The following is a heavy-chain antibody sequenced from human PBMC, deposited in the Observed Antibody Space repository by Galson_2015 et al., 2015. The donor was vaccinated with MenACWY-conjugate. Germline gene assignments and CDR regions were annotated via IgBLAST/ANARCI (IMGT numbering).Heavy chain of an antibody. Sequence: SLRLSCAASGFTFSNYGMHWVRQAPGKGLEWLAVISYDGSDSYYADSVKGRFTISRDNSKNTLYLQMNSLRAEDTTVYYCAKGGLQLMNYYFDYWGQGTLVTDSS. V-gene: IGHV3-30*18. D-gene: IGHD1-1*01. CDR3: AKGGLQLMNYYFDY. CDR1: GFTFSNYG. CDR2: ISYDGSDS. J-gene: IGHJ4*02.